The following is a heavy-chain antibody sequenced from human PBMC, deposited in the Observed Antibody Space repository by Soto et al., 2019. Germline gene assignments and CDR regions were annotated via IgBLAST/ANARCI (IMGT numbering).Heavy chain of an antibody. V-gene: IGHV1-69*13. CDR3: ARDPMVRGWREVPLDV. CDR1: GGTFSSYA. D-gene: IGHD3-10*01. Sequence: PSVKVSCRASGGTFSSYAISWVRQAPGQGLEWMGGIIPIFGTANYAQKFQGRVTITADESTSTAYMELSSLRSEDTAVYYCARDPMVRGWREVPLDVWGQGTTVTVSS. CDR2: IIPIFGTA. J-gene: IGHJ6*02.